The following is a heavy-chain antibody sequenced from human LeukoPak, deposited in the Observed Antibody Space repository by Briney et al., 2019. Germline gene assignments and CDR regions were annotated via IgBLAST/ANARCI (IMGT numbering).Heavy chain of an antibody. Sequence: ASVKVSCKASGHTFTSYDINWVRQATGQGLEWMGWMNPNSGNTGYAQKFQGRVTMTRNTSISTAYMELSSLRSEDTAVYYCARVPTYYDFWSGYASYYYYMDVWGKGTTVTVSS. J-gene: IGHJ6*03. V-gene: IGHV1-8*01. CDR3: ARVPTYYDFWSGYASYYYYMDV. CDR1: GHTFTSYD. CDR2: MNPNSGNT. D-gene: IGHD3-3*01.